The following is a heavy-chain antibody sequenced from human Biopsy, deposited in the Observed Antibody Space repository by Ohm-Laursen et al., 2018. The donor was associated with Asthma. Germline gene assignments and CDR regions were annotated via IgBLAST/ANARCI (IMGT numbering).Heavy chain of an antibody. J-gene: IGHJ1*01. CDR1: GFTFGDYW. Sequence: GSLRLSCTASGFTFGDYWMSWVRQVPGKGLEWVANIKHDGTEKNHVDSLKGRFTISRDNAKNSLYLQMNSLRAEDTAVNYCARTFHFLSPYPAEPYQPRGQGPLV. D-gene: IGHD3-3*02. V-gene: IGHV3-7*01. CDR2: IKHDGTEK. CDR3: ARTFHFLSPYPAEPYQP.